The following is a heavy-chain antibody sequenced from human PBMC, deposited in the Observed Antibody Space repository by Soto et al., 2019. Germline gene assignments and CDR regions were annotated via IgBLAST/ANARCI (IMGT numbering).Heavy chain of an antibody. CDR3: TRLEVTSWWLGALDY. CDR2: IRSKANSYAT. Sequence: EVQLVESGGGLVQPGGSLKLSCAASGFTFSGSAMHWVRQASGKGLEWVGRIRSKANSYATAYAASVKGRFTISRDDSKNTAYLQMNSLKTEDTAVYYCTRLEVTSWWLGALDYWSQGTLVTVSS. CDR1: GFTFSGSA. J-gene: IGHJ4*02. D-gene: IGHD6-19*01. V-gene: IGHV3-73*02.